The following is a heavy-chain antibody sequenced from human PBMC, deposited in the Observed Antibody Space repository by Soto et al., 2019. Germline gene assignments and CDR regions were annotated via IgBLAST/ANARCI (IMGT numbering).Heavy chain of an antibody. V-gene: IGHV1-18*01. Sequence: ASVKVSCQASGYTFTAYGFNWVRQAPGQGLEWMGWISVYTGNTNYAQNLQGRVTMTTDTSTRTAYMELRGLRSDDTAVYYCARGRAYCGGDCYLLDYWGQGTPVTVSS. CDR1: GYTFTAYG. CDR3: ARGRAYCGGDCYLLDY. CDR2: ISVYTGNT. J-gene: IGHJ4*02. D-gene: IGHD2-21*02.